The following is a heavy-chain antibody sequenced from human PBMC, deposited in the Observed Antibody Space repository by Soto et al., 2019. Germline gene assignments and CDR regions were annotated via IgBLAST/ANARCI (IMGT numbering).Heavy chain of an antibody. J-gene: IGHJ5*02. CDR1: GYNFIAYY. Sequence: GASVKVSCKTSGYNFIAYYVHWVRQAPGQGLEWIGWMNTNTNTTDSAEVFEGRVSLTWDTSISTAYMQLNSLKIDDTAVYYCAREVVETSSLWLDPWGQGTLVTVSS. CDR3: AREVVETSSLWLDP. D-gene: IGHD6-6*01. V-gene: IGHV1-2*02. CDR2: MNTNTNTT.